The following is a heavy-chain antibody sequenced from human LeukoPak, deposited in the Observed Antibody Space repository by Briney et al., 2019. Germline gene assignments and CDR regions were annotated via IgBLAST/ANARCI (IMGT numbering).Heavy chain of an antibody. CDR2: INPNSGGT. J-gene: IGHJ2*01. D-gene: IGHD4-17*01. CDR3: ARTSGTVPTSSWYFDL. Sequence: ASVKVSCKASLYTFTRYYLHWVQQAPGQGREGMGWINPNSGGTNNAQKFQGRVTMTMDTPMCTAYIELSRLRSDDSAAYYCARTSGTVPTSSWYFDLWGRGTLVTVSS. V-gene: IGHV1-2*02. CDR1: LYTFTRYY.